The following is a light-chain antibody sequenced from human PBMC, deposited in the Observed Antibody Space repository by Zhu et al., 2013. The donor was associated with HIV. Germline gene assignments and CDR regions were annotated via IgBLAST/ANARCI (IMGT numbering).Light chain of an antibody. J-gene: IGKJ5*01. CDR3: QKRSNWPPIT. V-gene: IGKV3-11*01. Sequence: EIVLTQSPGTLSLSPGERATLSCRASHSVSNYLAWYQQKPGQAPRLLIYDTSNRATGVPARFSGSGSGTDFTLTISSLEPEDFAIYFCQKRSNWPPITFGQGTRIDVK. CDR2: DTS. CDR1: HSVSNY.